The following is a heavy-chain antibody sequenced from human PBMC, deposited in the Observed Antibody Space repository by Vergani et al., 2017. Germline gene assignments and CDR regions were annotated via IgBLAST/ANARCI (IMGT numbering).Heavy chain of an antibody. CDR3: ARVEVRWFGEWQYAFDI. CDR1: GYTFTSYG. J-gene: IGHJ3*02. CDR2: IIPIFGTA. D-gene: IGHD3-10*01. Sequence: QVQLVPSGAEVKKPGASVKVSCKASGYTFTSYGISWVRQAPGQGLEWMGGIIPIFGTANYAQKFQGRVTIHADKSTSTAYMELSSLRSEDTAVYYCARVEVRWFGEWQYAFDIWGQGTMVTVSS. V-gene: IGHV1-69*06.